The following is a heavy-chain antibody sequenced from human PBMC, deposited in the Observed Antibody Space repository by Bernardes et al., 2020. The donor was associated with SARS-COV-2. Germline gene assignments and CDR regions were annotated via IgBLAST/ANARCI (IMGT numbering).Heavy chain of an antibody. CDR2: IYYSGST. Sequence: SDTLSLTCTVSGGSVSSGSYYWSWIRQPPGKGLEWIGYIYYSGSTHYNPSLKSRVTISVDTSKNQFSLKLSSVTAADTAVYYCAREVMRSGWLNWFDPWGQGTLVTVSS. J-gene: IGHJ5*02. CDR3: AREVMRSGWLNWFDP. CDR1: GGSVSSGSYY. V-gene: IGHV4-61*01. D-gene: IGHD6-19*01.